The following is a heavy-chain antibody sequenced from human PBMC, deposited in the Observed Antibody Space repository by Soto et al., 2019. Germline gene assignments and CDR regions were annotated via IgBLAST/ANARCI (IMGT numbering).Heavy chain of an antibody. CDR2: ISSSGSTI. V-gene: IGHV3-48*03. Sequence: SLRLSCAASGFTFSSYEMNWVRQAPGKGLEWVSYISSSGSTIYYADSVKGRFTISRDNAKNSLYLQMNSLRAEDTAVYYCARIPYCSSTSCYPDYYGMDVWGQGTTVTVSS. CDR3: ARIPYCSSTSCYPDYYGMDV. D-gene: IGHD2-2*01. CDR1: GFTFSSYE. J-gene: IGHJ6*02.